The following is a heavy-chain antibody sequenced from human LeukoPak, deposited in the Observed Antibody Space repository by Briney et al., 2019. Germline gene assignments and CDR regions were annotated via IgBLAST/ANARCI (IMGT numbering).Heavy chain of an antibody. CDR2: ISAYNGNT. D-gene: IGHD3-22*01. V-gene: IGHV1-18*01. CDR1: GYTFTSYG. J-gene: IGHJ4*02. Sequence: GASVKVSCKASGYTFTSYGISWVRQAPGQGLEWMGWISAYNGNTNYAQKLQGRVTMTTDTSTSTAYMELRSLRSDDTAVYYCARVRGYDSSGYSGFWGQGILVTVSS. CDR3: ARVRGYDSSGYSGF.